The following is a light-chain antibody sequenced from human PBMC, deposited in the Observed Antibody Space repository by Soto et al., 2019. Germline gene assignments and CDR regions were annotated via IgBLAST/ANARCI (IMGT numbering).Light chain of an antibody. Sequence: DIVMTQSPDSLGVSLGERATINCKSSQSVLHTSTNKNYLAWYQQNPGQPPKLLSYWASAREYGVPDRFSGSGSGTDFTLTVSSLQAEDVAVYYCQQYYIMPWTFGQGTKVEIK. CDR2: WAS. J-gene: IGKJ1*01. CDR1: QSVLHTSTNKNY. V-gene: IGKV4-1*01. CDR3: QQYYIMPWT.